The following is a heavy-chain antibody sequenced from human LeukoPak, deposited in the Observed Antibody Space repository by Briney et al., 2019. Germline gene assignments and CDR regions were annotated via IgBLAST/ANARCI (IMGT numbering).Heavy chain of an antibody. CDR3: AREATMVVTPDDAFDI. Sequence: SGGSLRLSCAASGFTFSSYEMNWVRQAPGKGLEWVSYISSSGSTIYYADSVKGRFTISRDNAKNSLYLQMNSLRAEDTAVYCCAREATMVVTPDDAFDIWGQGTMVTVSS. J-gene: IGHJ3*02. CDR2: ISSSGSTI. CDR1: GFTFSSYE. V-gene: IGHV3-48*03. D-gene: IGHD4-23*01.